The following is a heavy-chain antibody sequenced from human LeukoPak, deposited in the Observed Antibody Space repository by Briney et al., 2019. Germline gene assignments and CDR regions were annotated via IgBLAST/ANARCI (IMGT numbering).Heavy chain of an antibody. D-gene: IGHD3-22*01. J-gene: IGHJ4*02. Sequence: GGSLRLSCAASGFTVSSNYMSWVRQAPGKGLEWVSVIYSGGSTYYADSVKGRFTISRDNSKNTLYLQIRAEDTAVYYCARDGNYYDSSGYHIIDYWGQGTLVTVSS. CDR1: GFTVSSNY. CDR2: IYSGGST. V-gene: IGHV3-66*02. CDR3: ARDGNYYDSSGYHIIDY.